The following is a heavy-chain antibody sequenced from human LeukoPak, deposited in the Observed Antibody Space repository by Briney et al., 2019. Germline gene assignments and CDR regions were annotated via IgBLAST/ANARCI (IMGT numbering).Heavy chain of an antibody. CDR1: GFTFSSYG. Sequence: GGSLRLSGAASGFTFSSYGMHWVRQAPGKGLEWVAFIRYDGSNKYYADSVKGRFTISRDNSKNTLYLQMNSLRAEDTAVYYCAKDISIYCSSTSCYGAEYFQHWGQGTLVTVSS. CDR2: IRYDGSNK. D-gene: IGHD2-2*01. J-gene: IGHJ1*01. V-gene: IGHV3-30*02. CDR3: AKDISIYCSSTSCYGAEYFQH.